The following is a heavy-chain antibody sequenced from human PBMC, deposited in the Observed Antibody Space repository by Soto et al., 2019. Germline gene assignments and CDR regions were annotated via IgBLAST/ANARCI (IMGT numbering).Heavy chain of an antibody. D-gene: IGHD4-4*01. J-gene: IGHJ4*02. CDR1: GGSISSYY. V-gene: IGHV4-59*08. CDR3: ARHNSGTETTYFDD. Sequence: SETLSLTCTVSGGSISSYYWSWIRQPPGKGLEWIGYIYYSGSTNYNPSLKSRVTISVDTSKNQFSLKLNSMTAADTAVYYCARHNSGTETTYFDDGLQITLLTVSS. CDR2: IYYSGST.